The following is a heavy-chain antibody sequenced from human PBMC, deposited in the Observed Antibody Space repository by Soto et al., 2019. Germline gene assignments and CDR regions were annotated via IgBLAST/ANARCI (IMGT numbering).Heavy chain of an antibody. D-gene: IGHD5-12*01. Sequence: QVQLVQSGAEVKKPGASVKVSCKASGYTFTSYEMYWVRQAPGQGLEWMGIINPSGGSTTYAQKFQGRVTMTRDTSTSTVYMELSSLRSEDTAVYYCARDRRDGYNPFDYWGQGTLVTVSS. V-gene: IGHV1-46*01. CDR2: INPSGGST. J-gene: IGHJ4*02. CDR3: ARDRRDGYNPFDY. CDR1: GYTFTSYE.